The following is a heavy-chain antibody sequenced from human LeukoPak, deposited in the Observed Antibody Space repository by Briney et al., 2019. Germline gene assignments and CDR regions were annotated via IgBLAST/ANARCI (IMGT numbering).Heavy chain of an antibody. Sequence: SGGSLRLSCAASGFTFSDAVMSWVRQAPGKGLGWVSSFSSDSDVTYYAASVKGRFTISRDNSKSTVYLQMNSLRAEDAATYYCAKVGYCSSNCFRTHDYWGQGALVTVSS. V-gene: IGHV3-23*01. J-gene: IGHJ4*02. CDR3: AKVGYCSSNCFRTHDY. CDR1: GFTFSDAV. CDR2: FSSDSDVT. D-gene: IGHD2-15*01.